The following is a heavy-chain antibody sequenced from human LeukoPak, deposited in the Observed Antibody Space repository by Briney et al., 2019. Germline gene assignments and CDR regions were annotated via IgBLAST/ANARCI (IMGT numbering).Heavy chain of an antibody. Sequence: SETLSLTCTVSGGSISSNNYYWSWIRQPPGKGLEWIGYIYYSGSTNYNPSLKSRVTISVDTSKNQFSLKLSSVTAADTAVYYCARGTNMVRGVTSAADFDYWGQGTLVTVSS. D-gene: IGHD3-10*01. CDR2: IYYSGST. J-gene: IGHJ4*02. V-gene: IGHV4-61*01. CDR1: GGSISSNNYY. CDR3: ARGTNMVRGVTSAADFDY.